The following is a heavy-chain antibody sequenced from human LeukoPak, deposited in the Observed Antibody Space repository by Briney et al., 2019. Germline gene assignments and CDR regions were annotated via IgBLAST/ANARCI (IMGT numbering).Heavy chain of an antibody. D-gene: IGHD6-19*01. CDR1: GFTFNNYN. J-gene: IGHJ4*02. V-gene: IGHV3-21*01. Sequence: GGSLRLSCAASGFTFNNYNMNWVRQAPGKGLEWVSSMSGSSSYIYYADSVKGRFTISRDNAKNSLYLQMNSLRAEDTAVYYCARVLWLVLDYWGQGALVTVSS. CDR2: MSGSSSYI. CDR3: ARVLWLVLDY.